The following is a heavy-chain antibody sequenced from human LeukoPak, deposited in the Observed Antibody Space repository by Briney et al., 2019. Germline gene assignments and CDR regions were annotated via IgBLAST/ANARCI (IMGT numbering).Heavy chain of an antibody. J-gene: IGHJ4*02. CDR3: ARVAAAGIGEDY. CDR1: GFTFSSYS. V-gene: IGHV3-21*01. D-gene: IGHD6-13*01. CDR2: ISSSSSYI. Sequence: GGSLRLSCAASGFTFSSYSMNWVRQAPGKGLEWVSSISSSSSYIYYADSVKGRFTISRDNAKNSLYLQMNSLRAEDTAVYYCARVAAAGIGEDYWGQGTLVTVSS.